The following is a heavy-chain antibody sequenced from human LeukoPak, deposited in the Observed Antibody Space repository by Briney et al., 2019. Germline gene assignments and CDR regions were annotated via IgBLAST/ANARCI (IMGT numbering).Heavy chain of an antibody. Sequence: GGSLRLSCAASGFTFSSYGMHWVRQAPGKGLEWVAVIWYDGSNKYYADSVKGRFTISRDNSKNTLYLQMNSLRAEDTAVYYCARDGVYYYDSSGGPRAFDIWGQGTMVTVSS. V-gene: IGHV3-33*01. CDR2: IWYDGSNK. CDR3: ARDGVYYYDSSGGPRAFDI. D-gene: IGHD3-22*01. CDR1: GFTFSSYG. J-gene: IGHJ3*02.